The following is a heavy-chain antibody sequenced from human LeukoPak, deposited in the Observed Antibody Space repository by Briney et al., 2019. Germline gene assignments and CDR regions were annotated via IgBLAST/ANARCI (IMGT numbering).Heavy chain of an antibody. J-gene: IGHJ4*02. Sequence: GGSLRFSCAAFGFTFDDYAMHWVRQAPGKGLEWVSGISWNSGSIGYADSVKGRFTISRDNAKNSLYLQMNSLRAEDTALYYCAKATGYSNFFDYWGQGTLVTVSS. D-gene: IGHD4-11*01. CDR3: AKATGYSNFFDY. V-gene: IGHV3-9*01. CDR2: ISWNSGSI. CDR1: GFTFDDYA.